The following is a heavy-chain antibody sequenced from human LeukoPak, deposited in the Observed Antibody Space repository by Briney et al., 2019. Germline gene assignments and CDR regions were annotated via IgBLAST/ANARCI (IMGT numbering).Heavy chain of an antibody. Sequence: GASVKVSCKASGYSFTNYDINWVRQATGQGLEWMGWMNPKSGDTGYSQKFQGRVFITRDTSINTAYMELSSLGSDDTAVYYCARARYYYDSSVDYWGQGTLVTVSS. CDR2: MNPKSGDT. CDR3: ARARYYYDSSVDY. CDR1: GYSFTNYD. V-gene: IGHV1-8*03. J-gene: IGHJ4*02. D-gene: IGHD3-22*01.